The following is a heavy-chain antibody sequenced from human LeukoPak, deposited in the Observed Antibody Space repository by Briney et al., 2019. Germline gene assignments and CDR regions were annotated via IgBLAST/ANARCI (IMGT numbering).Heavy chain of an antibody. CDR1: GFSFDDYA. D-gene: IGHD1-26*01. Sequence: GGSLRLSCAASGFSFDDYAMHWDRQAPGKGLEWVPGISWNSDTIGYADSVKGRFTISRDNAKNSLYLQMNSLRAEDTALYYCAKDISGTYLAALDYWGQGTLVTVSS. J-gene: IGHJ4*02. CDR2: ISWNSDTI. V-gene: IGHV3-9*01. CDR3: AKDISGTYLAALDY.